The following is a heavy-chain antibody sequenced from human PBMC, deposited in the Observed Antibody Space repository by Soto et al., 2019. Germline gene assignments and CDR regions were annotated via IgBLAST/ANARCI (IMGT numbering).Heavy chain of an antibody. CDR2: INAGNGNT. CDR1: GYTFTSYA. Sequence: QVQLVQSGAEVKKPGASVKVSCKASGYTFTSYAMHWVRQAPGQRLEWMGWINAGNGNTKYSQKFQGRVTITRDTSASTAYMELSSLRSEDTAVYYCAWSSSSWYDPGYWGQGTLVTVSS. V-gene: IGHV1-3*01. D-gene: IGHD6-13*01. J-gene: IGHJ4*02. CDR3: AWSSSSWYDPGY.